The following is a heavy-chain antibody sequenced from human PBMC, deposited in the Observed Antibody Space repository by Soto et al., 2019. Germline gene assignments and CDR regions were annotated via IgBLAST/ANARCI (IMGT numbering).Heavy chain of an antibody. CDR2: IIPIFGTA. D-gene: IGHD3-22*01. V-gene: IGHV1-69*13. CDR1: GGAFSSYA. Sequence: SVKVYCKASGGAFSSYAISWVRQAPGQGLEWMGGIIPIFGTANYAQKFQGRVTITADESTSTAYMELSSLRSEDTAVYCCASPYYYDSSGYYDPFDYWGQGTLVTVSS. J-gene: IGHJ4*02. CDR3: ASPYYYDSSGYYDPFDY.